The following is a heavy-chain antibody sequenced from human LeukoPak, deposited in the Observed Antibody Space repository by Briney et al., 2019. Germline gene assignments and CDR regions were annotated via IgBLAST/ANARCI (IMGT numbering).Heavy chain of an antibody. Sequence: PSETLSLTCTVSGDYITSSSDYWGWIRQPPGKGLEWTGNIYYTGITYYNPSLKSRVTMSVETSKNQFSLRLSSVTAADTAIYYCVRRGYSSSWSKFDYWGQGILVTVSS. V-gene: IGHV4-39*01. CDR2: IYYTGIT. J-gene: IGHJ4*02. CDR1: GDYITSSSDY. D-gene: IGHD2-2*01. CDR3: VRRGYSSSWSKFDY.